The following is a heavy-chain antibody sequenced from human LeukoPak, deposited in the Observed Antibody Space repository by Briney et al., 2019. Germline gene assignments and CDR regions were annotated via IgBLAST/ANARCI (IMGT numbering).Heavy chain of an antibody. CDR1: GFTFNNYW. Sequence: GGSLRLSCAASGFTFNNYWMNWVRQAPGKGLEWVAHIKKDGSEKYFVDSVKGRFTISRDNAKNSLFLQMNSLRAEDTAVYYCARVSISYDYVWGSYRPHYYFDYWGQGTLVTVSS. J-gene: IGHJ4*02. CDR3: ARVSISYDYVWGSYRPHYYFDY. D-gene: IGHD3-16*02. CDR2: IKKDGSEK. V-gene: IGHV3-7*01.